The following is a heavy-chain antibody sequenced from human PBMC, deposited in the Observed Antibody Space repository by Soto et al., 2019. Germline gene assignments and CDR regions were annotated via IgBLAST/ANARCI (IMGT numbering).Heavy chain of an antibody. D-gene: IGHD6-19*01. J-gene: IGHJ3*02. Sequence: QVQLVESGGGVVQPGRSLRLSCAASGFTFSSYAMHWVRQAPGKGLEWVAVISYDGSNKYYADSVKGRFTISRDNSKNTLYRQMNSLRAEDTAVYYCARDEAYSSGWWEAFDIWGQGTMVTVSS. CDR1: GFTFSSYA. V-gene: IGHV3-30-3*01. CDR3: ARDEAYSSGWWEAFDI. CDR2: ISYDGSNK.